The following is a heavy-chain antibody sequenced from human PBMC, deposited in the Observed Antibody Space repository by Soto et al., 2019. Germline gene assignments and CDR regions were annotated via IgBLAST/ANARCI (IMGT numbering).Heavy chain of an antibody. CDR1: GYTFTSYA. J-gene: IGHJ4*02. V-gene: IGHV1-18*01. Sequence: ASVKVSCKASGYTFTSYAISWVRQAPGQGLEWMGWISAYNGNTNYAQKLQGRVTMTTDTSTSTAYMELRSPRSDDTAVYYCARRWTDYGSGSFFDYWGQGTLVTVSS. CDR3: ARRWTDYGSGSFFDY. D-gene: IGHD3-10*01. CDR2: ISAYNGNT.